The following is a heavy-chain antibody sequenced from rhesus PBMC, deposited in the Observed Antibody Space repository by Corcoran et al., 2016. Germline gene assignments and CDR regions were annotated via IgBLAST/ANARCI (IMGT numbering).Heavy chain of an antibody. Sequence: EVQLVESGGGLVQPGGSLRLSCAASGFTFSDYYMSWVRQAPGKGRKWVGFIRNKASGGTGEYDAAVKSRFTTSRDDSKSIASLQMNSLKTEDTAVYYCARKLRGYAFDFWGQGLRVTVSS. CDR1: GFTFSDYY. CDR2: IRNKASGGTG. J-gene: IGHJ3*01. CDR3: ARKLRGYAFDF. V-gene: IGHV3S22*01. D-gene: IGHD1-1*01.